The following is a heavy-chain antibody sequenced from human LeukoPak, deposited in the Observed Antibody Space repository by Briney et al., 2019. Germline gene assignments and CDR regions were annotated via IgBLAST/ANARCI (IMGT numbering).Heavy chain of an antibody. CDR2: IYVSGIT. Sequence: PSETLSLTWTVSGASIVSSYWSCIRQPAGKGLEWIGRIYVSGITHYNPSLKNRLTTSEDTSKNQFSLKPRSVTAADTAVYYCARGAPNSGWFDLWGQGALVTVSS. J-gene: IGHJ4*02. CDR1: GASIVSSY. D-gene: IGHD6-19*01. V-gene: IGHV4-4*07. CDR3: ARGAPNSGWFDL.